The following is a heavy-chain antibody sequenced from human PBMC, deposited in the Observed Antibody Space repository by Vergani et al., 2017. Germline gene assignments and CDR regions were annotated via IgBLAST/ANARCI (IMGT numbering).Heavy chain of an antibody. Sequence: QVQLVESGGGVVQPGRSLRLSCVVSGFTFSTSTMHWVRQPPGKGLEWVAVISNDGTKKFYVDSVKGRFTISRDNSKNTLYLQMNSLRAEDTAVYYCAKDRAIDYGSGTLGDYWGQGTLVTVSS. V-gene: IGHV3-30*04. CDR2: ISNDGTKK. J-gene: IGHJ4*02. CDR3: AKDRAIDYGSGTLGDY. CDR1: GFTFSTST. D-gene: IGHD3-10*01.